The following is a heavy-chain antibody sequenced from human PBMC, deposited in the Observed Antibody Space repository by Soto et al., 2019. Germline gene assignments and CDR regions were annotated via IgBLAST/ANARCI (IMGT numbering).Heavy chain of an antibody. D-gene: IGHD6-6*01. CDR3: TTDLPGSSDDY. Sequence: GGSLSLSCAASGFTFSNAWMHWVRQAPGKGLEWVGRIKSKPDGGTTDYAAPVKGRLTISRDDSKNTLYLQMNSLTSEDTATYHCTTDLPGSSDDYWGQGTLVSVSS. V-gene: IGHV3-15*07. CDR1: GFTFSNAW. CDR2: IKSKPDGGTT. J-gene: IGHJ4*02.